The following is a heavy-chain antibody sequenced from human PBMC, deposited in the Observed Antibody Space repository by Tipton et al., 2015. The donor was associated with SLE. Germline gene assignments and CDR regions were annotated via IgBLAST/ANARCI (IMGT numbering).Heavy chain of an antibody. Sequence: SLRLSCAASGFTFSSYGMHWARQAPGKGLEWVSVIYSGGSTYYADSVKGRFTISRDNSKNTLYLQMNSLRAEDTAVYYCASRGKVGPLVAPWGQGTLVTVSS. D-gene: IGHD1-26*01. V-gene: IGHV3-NL1*01. J-gene: IGHJ5*02. CDR1: GFTFSSYG. CDR2: IYSGGST. CDR3: ASRGKVGPLVAP.